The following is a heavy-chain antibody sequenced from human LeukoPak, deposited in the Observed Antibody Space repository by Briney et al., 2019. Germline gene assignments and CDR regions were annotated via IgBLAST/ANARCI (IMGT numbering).Heavy chain of an antibody. J-gene: IGHJ4*02. D-gene: IGHD3-22*01. CDR2: ITTSGSI. CDR1: TDSISRYY. CDR3: ASGVGSSVYYY. V-gene: IGHV4-4*07. Sequence: SETLSLTCTVSTDSISRYYWSWIRQPAGKGLEWIGRITTSGSINYNPSLKSRVTMSLDTSKNHCSLNVSSVTAADTAVYYCASGVGSSVYYYWGQGILVTVSS.